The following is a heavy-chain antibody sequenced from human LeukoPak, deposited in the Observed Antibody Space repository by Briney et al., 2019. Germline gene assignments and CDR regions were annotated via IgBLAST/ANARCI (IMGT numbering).Heavy chain of an antibody. CDR2: ISYDGSNK. J-gene: IGHJ5*02. CDR1: GFTFSSYG. D-gene: IGHD5-24*01. CDR3: AKDRGRDGYNYGYNWFDP. V-gene: IGHV3-30*18. Sequence: GRSLRLSCAASGFTFSSYGMHWVRQAPGKGLEWVAVISYDGSNKYYADSVKGRFTISRDNSKNTLYLQMNSLRAEDTAVYYCAKDRGRDGYNYGYNWFDPWGQGTLVTISS.